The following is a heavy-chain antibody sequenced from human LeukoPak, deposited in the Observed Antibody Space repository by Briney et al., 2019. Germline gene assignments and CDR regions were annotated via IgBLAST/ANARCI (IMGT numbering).Heavy chain of an antibody. V-gene: IGHV3-53*01. CDR2: IYSGGST. CDR3: ASSSSSPLIDY. J-gene: IGHJ4*02. Sequence: PGGSLRLPCAASGFTVSSNYMSWVRQAPGKGLEWVSVIYSGGSTYYADSVKGRFTISRDNSKNTLYLQMNSLRAEDTAVYYCASSSSSPLIDYWGQGTLVTVSS. D-gene: IGHD6-6*01. CDR1: GFTVSSNY.